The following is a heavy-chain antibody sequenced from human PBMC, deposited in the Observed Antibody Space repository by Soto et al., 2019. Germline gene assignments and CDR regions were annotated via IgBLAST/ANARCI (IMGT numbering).Heavy chain of an antibody. Sequence: SVKVSCKASGGTFSSYAISWVRQAPGQGLEWMGGIIPIFGTANYAQKFQGRVTITADKSTSTAYMELSSLRSEDTAVYYCARDERSGNNYYYYGMDVWGQGTTVTVSS. CDR2: IIPIFGTA. CDR3: ARDERSGNNYYYYGMDV. D-gene: IGHD1-1*01. V-gene: IGHV1-69*06. J-gene: IGHJ6*02. CDR1: GGTFSSYA.